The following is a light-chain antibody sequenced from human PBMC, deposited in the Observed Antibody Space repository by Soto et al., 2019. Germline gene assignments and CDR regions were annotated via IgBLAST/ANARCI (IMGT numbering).Light chain of an antibody. CDR3: VLYLGSGIWV. CDR1: SGSVSASYG. CDR2: SAY. J-gene: IGLJ3*02. Sequence: QTVVTQEPSFSVSPGGTVTLTCGLSSGSVSASYGPSWYQQTPGQAPRRLIYSAYTRSSGVPDRFSGSILGNKAALTITGGQADDESDYYCVLYLGSGIWVFGGGTKLTVL. V-gene: IGLV8-61*01.